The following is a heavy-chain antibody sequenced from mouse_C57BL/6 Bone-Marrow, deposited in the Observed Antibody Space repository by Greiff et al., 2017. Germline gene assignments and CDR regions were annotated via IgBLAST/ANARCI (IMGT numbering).Heavy chain of an antibody. V-gene: IGHV1-52*01. CDR3: ARILGRAMDY. J-gene: IGHJ4*01. Sequence: QVQLQQSGAELVRPGSSVKLSCKASGYTFTSYWMHWVKQRPIQGLEWIGNIDPSDSETHYNQKFKDKATLTVDKSSSTAYMQLSSLTSEDSAVYYCARILGRAMDYWGQGTSVTVSS. D-gene: IGHD4-1*01. CDR2: IDPSDSET. CDR1: GYTFTSYW.